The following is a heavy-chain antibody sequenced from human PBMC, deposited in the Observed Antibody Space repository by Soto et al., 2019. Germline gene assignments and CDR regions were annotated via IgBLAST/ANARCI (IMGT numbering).Heavy chain of an antibody. J-gene: IGHJ4*02. D-gene: IGHD2-15*01. Sequence: QVQLQESGPGLVKPSETLSLTCTVSGGSVSSGSYYWSWIRQPPGKGLGWIGYIYYSGSTNYTPSLKSRVTISVDTSKNQFSLKLSSVTAADTAVYYCAREGGGYCSGGSCYSFDYWGQGTLVTVSS. V-gene: IGHV4-61*01. CDR3: AREGGGYCSGGSCYSFDY. CDR1: GGSVSSGSYY. CDR2: IYYSGST.